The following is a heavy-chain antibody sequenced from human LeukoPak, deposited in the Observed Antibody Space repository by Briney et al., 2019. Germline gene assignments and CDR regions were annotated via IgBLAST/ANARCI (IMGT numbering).Heavy chain of an antibody. J-gene: IGHJ4*02. Sequence: PSETLSLTCTVSGVSISSHYWSWLRQPPGKELEWIGYMFDSESTKDNPSLKSRITLSADTSKNQFSLRLSSVTAADTAVYYCATIKRGSIYGYFDFWGQGILVTVSS. CDR1: GVSISSHY. V-gene: IGHV4-59*11. D-gene: IGHD5-18*01. CDR3: ATIKRGSIYGYFDF. CDR2: MFDSEST.